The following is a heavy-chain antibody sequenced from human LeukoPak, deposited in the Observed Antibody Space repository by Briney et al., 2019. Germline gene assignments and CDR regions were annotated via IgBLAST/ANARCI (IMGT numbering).Heavy chain of an antibody. D-gene: IGHD4-17*01. V-gene: IGHV3-11*01. CDR1: GGSISSSSYY. CDR3: ARSETWATVTEYYFDY. CDR2: ISSSGSTI. Sequence: LSLTCTVSGGSISSSSYYMSWIRQAPGKGLEWVSYISSSGSTIYYADSVKGRFTISRDNAKNSLYLQMNSLRAEDTAVYYCARSETWATVTEYYFDYWGQGTLVTVSS. J-gene: IGHJ4*02.